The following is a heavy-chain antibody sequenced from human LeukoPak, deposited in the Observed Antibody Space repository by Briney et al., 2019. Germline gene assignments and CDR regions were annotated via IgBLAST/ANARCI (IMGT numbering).Heavy chain of an antibody. CDR1: GGSISSYY. CDR2: IYTSGST. J-gene: IGHJ4*02. Sequence: SETLSLTCTVSGGSISSYYWSWIRQPAGKGLEWIGRIYTSGSTNYNPSLKSRVTMSVDTSKNQFSLRLSSVTAADTAVYYCARQGLGIVGATTTFDYWGQGTLVTVSS. D-gene: IGHD1-26*01. CDR3: ARQGLGIVGATTTFDY. V-gene: IGHV4-4*07.